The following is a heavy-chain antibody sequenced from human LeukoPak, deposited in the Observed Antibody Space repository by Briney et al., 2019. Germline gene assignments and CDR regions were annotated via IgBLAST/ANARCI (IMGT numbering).Heavy chain of an antibody. D-gene: IGHD6-13*01. J-gene: IGHJ5*02. CDR1: GGSFSGFD. Sequence: SETLPLTCVVDGGSFSGFDWNWIRQPPGKGLEWIGEINYSGSTKYNPSLKSRLTISVDTSKNQFSLKLSSVTAADTAVYYCARVKYRSSWYEGDWFDPWGQGTLVTVSS. V-gene: IGHV4-34*01. CDR2: INYSGST. CDR3: ARVKYRSSWYEGDWFDP.